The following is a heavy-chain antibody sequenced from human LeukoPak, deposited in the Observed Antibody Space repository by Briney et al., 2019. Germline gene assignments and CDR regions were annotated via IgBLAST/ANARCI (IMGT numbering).Heavy chain of an antibody. J-gene: IGHJ4*02. CDR1: GGSISSGGYY. CDR3: ARGLQGNNQD. V-gene: IGHV4-30-2*01. CDR2: IYHSGST. Sequence: PSQTLSLTCTASGGSISSGGYYWSWIRQPPGKGLEWIGYIYHSGSTYYNPSLKSRVTISVDRSKNQFSLKLSSVTAADTAVYYCARGLQGNNQDWGQGTLVTVSS. D-gene: IGHD1-14*01.